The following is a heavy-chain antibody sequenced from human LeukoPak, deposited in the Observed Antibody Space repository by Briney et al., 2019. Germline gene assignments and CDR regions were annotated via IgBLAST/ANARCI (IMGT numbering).Heavy chain of an antibody. CDR1: GYTFTGYY. J-gene: IGHJ6*03. V-gene: IGHV1-2*02. CDR3: ARQYYYGSGSARYYYYYMDV. Sequence: ASVKVSCKASGYTFTGYYMHWVRQAPGQGLEWMGWINPNSGGTNYAQKFQGRVTMTRDTSISTAYMELRSLRSDDTAVYYCARQYYYGSGSARYYYYYMDVWGKGTTVTISS. CDR2: INPNSGGT. D-gene: IGHD3-10*01.